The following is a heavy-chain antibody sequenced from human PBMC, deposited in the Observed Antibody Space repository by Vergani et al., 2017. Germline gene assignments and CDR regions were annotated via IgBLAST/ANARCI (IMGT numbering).Heavy chain of an antibody. CDR3: ARDRYTMVRGVINGPTGRNWFDP. CDR1: GYTFTGYY. J-gene: IGHJ5*02. CDR2: INPNSGGT. D-gene: IGHD3-10*01. Sequence: QVQLVQSGAEVKKPGASVKVSCKASGYTFTGYYMHWVRQAPGQGLEWMGWINPNSGGTNYAQKFQGRVTMTRDTSISTAYMELSRLRSDDTAVYYCARDRYTMVRGVINGPTGRNWFDPWGQGTLVTVSS. V-gene: IGHV1-2*02.